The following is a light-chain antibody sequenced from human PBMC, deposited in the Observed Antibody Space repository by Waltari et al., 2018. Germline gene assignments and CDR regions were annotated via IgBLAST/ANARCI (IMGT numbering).Light chain of an antibody. CDR2: WAS. CDR3: QQYHKSPQT. Sequence: DIVLTQSPHYLAAVLGARAPIPCTSSATIFYTATNKNSIAWYQQKSGQPPKLLIYWASTRESGVPDRFSGSGSGTDFTLTIRSLQAEDVAVYYCQQYHKSPQTFGQGTKVELK. V-gene: IGKV4-1*01. J-gene: IGKJ1*01. CDR1: ATIFYTATNKNS.